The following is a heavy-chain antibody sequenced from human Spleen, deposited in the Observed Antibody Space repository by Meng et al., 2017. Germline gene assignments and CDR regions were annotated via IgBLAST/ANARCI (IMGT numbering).Heavy chain of an antibody. J-gene: IGHJ3*01. CDR1: GGSISSGRFY. V-gene: IGHV4-39*07. D-gene: IGHD3-22*01. CDR3: ARDLYYDSSGNYDADAFDV. CDR2: IYSSGAA. Sequence: SETLSLTCTVSGGSISSGRFYWGWIRQPPGKGLEWIGHIYSSGAAYYNPSLKSRVTISVDPSKNQFSRKLNSVTAADTAVYYCARDLYYDSSGNYDADAFDVWGQGTMVTVSS.